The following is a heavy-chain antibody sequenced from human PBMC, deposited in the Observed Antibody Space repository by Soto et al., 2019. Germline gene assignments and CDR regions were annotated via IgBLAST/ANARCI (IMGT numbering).Heavy chain of an antibody. V-gene: IGHV3-23*01. CDR3: AHPRGYGVFDAYDI. CDR1: GFTFSTYA. J-gene: IGHJ3*02. Sequence: LRLSCVASGFTFSTYAMIWVRQAPGKVLEWVSAISGSGTTTFYADSVQGRFTISRDNSMNTLYLQMNSLRIEDTALYYCAHPRGYGVFDAYDIWGQGTVVTVSS. D-gene: IGHD4-17*01. CDR2: ISGSGTTT.